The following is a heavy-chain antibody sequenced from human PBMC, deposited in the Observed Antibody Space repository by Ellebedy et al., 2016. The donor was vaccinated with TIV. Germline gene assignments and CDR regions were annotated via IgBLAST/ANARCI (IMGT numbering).Heavy chain of an antibody. V-gene: IGHV3-74*01. J-gene: IGHJ4*02. CDR2: INTDGSST. CDR3: VRVDCGSISCFGWDLDY. CDR1: GFTFSSYC. Sequence: PGGSLRLSCAASGFTFSSYCMHWVRQAPGQGLVWVSRINTDGSSTTSADSGKGRFTISRDNSKNTSYLQMNSLRAEDTAVYYCVRVDCGSISCFGWDLDYWGQGTLVTVSS. D-gene: IGHD3-3*02.